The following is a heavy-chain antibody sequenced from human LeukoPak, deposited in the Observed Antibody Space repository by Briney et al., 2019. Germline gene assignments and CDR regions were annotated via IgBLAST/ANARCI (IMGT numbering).Heavy chain of an antibody. CDR3: ARENGDYADAFDI. Sequence: GGSLRLSCAASGFTFTNYRMTWVRQAPGKGLERVSSISSTSGYIFYADSVQGRFTISRDNAKSSLYLQMNSLRAEDTAVYYCARENGDYADAFDIWGQGTMVTVSS. V-gene: IGHV3-21*01. CDR1: GFTFTNYR. D-gene: IGHD4-17*01. J-gene: IGHJ3*02. CDR2: ISSTSGYI.